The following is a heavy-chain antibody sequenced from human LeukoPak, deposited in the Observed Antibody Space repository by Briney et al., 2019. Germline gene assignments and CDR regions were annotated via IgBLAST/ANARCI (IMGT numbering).Heavy chain of an antibody. V-gene: IGHV3-74*01. Sequence: GGSLRLSCGASGFTFGTYWMHWVRQAPGKGLVWVSGINSDGGTTTYADSVKGRFTISRDNAKNTLYLHMNRLRAEDTALYYCAKDRYGNYYYMDVWGKGTTVTISS. CDR2: INSDGGTT. J-gene: IGHJ6*03. D-gene: IGHD3-10*01. CDR1: GFTFGTYW. CDR3: AKDRYGNYYYMDV.